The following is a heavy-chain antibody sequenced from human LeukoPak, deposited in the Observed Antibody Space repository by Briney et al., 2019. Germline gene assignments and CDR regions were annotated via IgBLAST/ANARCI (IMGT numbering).Heavy chain of an antibody. D-gene: IGHD3-22*01. Sequence: GGSLRLSCAASGFTFSSYAMRWVRQAPGKGVEWGSAISGSGGSTYYAASVKARFTISRDNSKNTLYLQMNSLRAEDTAVYYCAKGGVRDYYDSSGYYWGDYFDYWGQGTLVTVSS. CDR1: GFTFSSYA. CDR2: ISGSGGST. V-gene: IGHV3-23*01. J-gene: IGHJ4*02. CDR3: AKGGVRDYYDSSGYYWGDYFDY.